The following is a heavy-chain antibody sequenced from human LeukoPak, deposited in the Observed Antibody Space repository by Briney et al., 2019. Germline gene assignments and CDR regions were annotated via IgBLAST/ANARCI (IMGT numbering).Heavy chain of an antibody. CDR1: GGSIRGYY. J-gene: IGHJ1*01. CDR3: ASYSSSLEYFHP. CDR2: INYSGST. Sequence: SETLSLTCTVSGGSIRGYYWSWIRQPPGKGLEWIAYINYSGSTNYNPSPKSRVAISVDTSKNQFSLKLSSVTAADTAVYYCASYSSSLEYFHPWGQGTLVTVSS. D-gene: IGHD6-13*01. V-gene: IGHV4-59*01.